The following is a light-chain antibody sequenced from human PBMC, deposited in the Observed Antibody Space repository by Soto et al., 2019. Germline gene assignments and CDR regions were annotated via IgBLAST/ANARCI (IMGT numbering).Light chain of an antibody. CDR3: QQYGSSSYT. CDR1: QSISSSY. J-gene: IGKJ2*01. V-gene: IGKV3-20*01. Sequence: EIVLTQSPGTLSLSPGERATLSCRASQSISSSYLAWYQQKPGQAPRLLISAASSRATGIPDRFSASGSGTAFTLTTSRLAPEEFAVYYCQQYGSSSYTFGKGTQLEIK. CDR2: AAS.